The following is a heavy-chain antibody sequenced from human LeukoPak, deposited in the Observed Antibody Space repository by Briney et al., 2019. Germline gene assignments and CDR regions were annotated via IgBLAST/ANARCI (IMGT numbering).Heavy chain of an antibody. CDR3: TRHGPEDYYDSSGYPNDY. D-gene: IGHD3-22*01. J-gene: IGHJ4*02. V-gene: IGHV3-73*01. CDR2: IRSKANSYAT. CDR1: GFTFSGSA. Sequence: GGSLRLSCAASGFTFSGSAMHWVRQASGKGLEWVGRIRSKANSYATAYAASVKGMFTISRDDSKNTAYLQMNSLKTEDTAVYYCTRHGPEDYYDSSGYPNDYWGQGTLVTVSS.